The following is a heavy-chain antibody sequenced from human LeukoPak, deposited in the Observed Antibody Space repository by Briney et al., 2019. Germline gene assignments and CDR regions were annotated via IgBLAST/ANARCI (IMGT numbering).Heavy chain of an antibody. CDR2: IIPIFGTA. D-gene: IGHD5-24*01. J-gene: IGHJ4*02. CDR3: ARVSRWLQMNFDY. V-gene: IGHV1-69*05. Sequence: SVKVSCKASGGTFSSYAISWVRQAPGQGLEWMGGIIPIFGTANYAQKFQGRVMITTDESTSTAYMELSSLRSEDTAVYYCARVSRWLQMNFDYWGQGTLVTVSS. CDR1: GGTFSSYA.